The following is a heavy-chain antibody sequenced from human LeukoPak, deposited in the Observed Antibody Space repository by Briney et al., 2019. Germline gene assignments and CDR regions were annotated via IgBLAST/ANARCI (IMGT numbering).Heavy chain of an antibody. CDR2: ISTSGST. Sequence: PSETLSLTCTVSGGSISSYYWSWIRQPAGKGLESIGHISTSGSTNYNPSLKSRVTMSVDTSKNQFSLKLSSVTAADTAVYYCARGTRGYSGYDYLPTDYWGQGTLVTVSS. V-gene: IGHV4-4*07. CDR1: GGSISSYY. J-gene: IGHJ4*02. D-gene: IGHD5-12*01. CDR3: ARGTRGYSGYDYLPTDY.